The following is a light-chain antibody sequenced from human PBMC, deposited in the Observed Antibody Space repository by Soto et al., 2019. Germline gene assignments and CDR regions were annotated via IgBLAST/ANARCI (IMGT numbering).Light chain of an antibody. V-gene: IGKV1-5*03. CDR2: KAS. CDR1: QSISSW. CDR3: QQYNSYSPIT. J-gene: IGKJ3*01. Sequence: DIQMTQSPSTLSASVGDRVTITCRASQSISSWLAWYQQKPGKAPKLLIYKASSLESGVPSRFSGSGSGTQFTLTNSSLQPDDFATYYCQQYNSYSPITFGPGTKVDIK.